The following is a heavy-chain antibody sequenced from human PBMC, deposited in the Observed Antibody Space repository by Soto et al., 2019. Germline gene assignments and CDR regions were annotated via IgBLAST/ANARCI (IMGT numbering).Heavy chain of an antibody. D-gene: IGHD3-22*01. Sequence: GGSLRLSCAASGFTFSSYAMSWVRQAPGKGLEWVSAISGSGGSTYYADSVKGRFTISRDNSKNTLYLQMNSLRAEDTAVYYCAKATRGYYDSKGGYYFDYWGQGTLVTVSS. CDR2: ISGSGGST. CDR1: GFTFSSYA. CDR3: AKATRGYYDSKGGYYFDY. V-gene: IGHV3-23*01. J-gene: IGHJ4*02.